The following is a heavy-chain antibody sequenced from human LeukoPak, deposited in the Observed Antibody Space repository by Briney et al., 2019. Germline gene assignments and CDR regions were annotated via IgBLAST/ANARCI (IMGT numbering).Heavy chain of an antibody. CDR3: ARDYYDSSGPHDAFDI. D-gene: IGHD3-22*01. Sequence: GGSLRLSCAASGFTFDDYGMSWVRQAPGKGREWVSGINWNGGSTGYADSVKGRFTISRDNAKNSLYLQMNSLRAEDTALYYCARDYYDSSGPHDAFDIWGQGTMVTVSS. CDR1: GFTFDDYG. J-gene: IGHJ3*02. V-gene: IGHV3-20*04. CDR2: INWNGGST.